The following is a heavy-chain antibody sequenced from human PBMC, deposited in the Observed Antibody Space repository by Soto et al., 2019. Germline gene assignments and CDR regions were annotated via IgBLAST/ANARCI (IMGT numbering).Heavy chain of an antibody. V-gene: IGHV3-9*01. CDR2: ISWNSGSI. J-gene: IGHJ4*02. CDR3: AKGTWYQLLPFSYFDY. CDR1: GFTFDDYA. Sequence: EVQLVESGGGLVQPGRSLRLSCAASGFTFDDYAMHWVRQAPGKGLEWVSGISWNSGSIGYADSVKGRFTISRDNAKNSLYLQINSLRAEDTALYYCAKGTWYQLLPFSYFDYWGQGTLVTVSS. D-gene: IGHD2-2*01.